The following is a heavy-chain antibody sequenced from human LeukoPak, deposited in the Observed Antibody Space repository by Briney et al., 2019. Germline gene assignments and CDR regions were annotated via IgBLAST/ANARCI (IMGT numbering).Heavy chain of an antibody. CDR3: ATERACGSSSCVAYYFDS. J-gene: IGHJ4*02. Sequence: PGGSLRLSCAASGVTFSNDGMDWVRQAPGQGLEWVSSISASGTYIWYADSVKGRFTISRDKAKNSLYLQMDSLRAEDTAVYYCATERACGSSSCVAYYFDSWGQGTLVTVSS. CDR1: GVTFSNDG. D-gene: IGHD2-2*01. V-gene: IGHV3-21*01. CDR2: ISASGTYI.